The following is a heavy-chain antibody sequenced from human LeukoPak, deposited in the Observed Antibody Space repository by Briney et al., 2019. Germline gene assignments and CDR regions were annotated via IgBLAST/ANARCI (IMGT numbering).Heavy chain of an antibody. CDR3: AVFTMIVP. Sequence: PGGSLRLSGVASGFPFSSSWMHWVRHAPAKGRVWVSRINSDGSSTNYADSVKGRFTISRDNAKNTLYLQMNSLRAEDTAVYYCAVFTMIVPWGQGTLVTVSS. CDR1: GFPFSSSW. V-gene: IGHV3-74*01. D-gene: IGHD3-22*01. CDR2: INSDGSST. J-gene: IGHJ5*02.